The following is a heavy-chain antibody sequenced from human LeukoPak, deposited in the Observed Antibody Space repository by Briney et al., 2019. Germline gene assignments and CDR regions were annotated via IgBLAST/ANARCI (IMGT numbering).Heavy chain of an antibody. CDR3: AREAYGMDV. Sequence: GSLILSCAASGFTFSNYWMSWVRQAPGKGLEWVANMKPDGSEKYYVDSVKGRFTISRDNAKNSLYLQMNSLRAEDTAVYYCAREAYGMDVWGKGTTVTVSS. V-gene: IGHV3-7*03. CDR2: MKPDGSEK. CDR1: GFTFSNYW. J-gene: IGHJ6*04.